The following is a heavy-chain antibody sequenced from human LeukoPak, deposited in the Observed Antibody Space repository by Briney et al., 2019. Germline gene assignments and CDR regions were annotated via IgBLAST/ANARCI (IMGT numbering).Heavy chain of an antibody. D-gene: IGHD6-13*01. V-gene: IGHV3-23*01. Sequence: PGGSLRLSCAASGFTFSSYSMSWVRQAPGKGLEWVSAARGSDSTTYYADSVKGRFTISRDNAKISLYLQMNSLRAEDTAVYYCARSESSSWELDFWGQGTLVTVSS. CDR1: GFTFSSYS. CDR3: ARSESSSWELDF. J-gene: IGHJ4*02. CDR2: ARGSDSTT.